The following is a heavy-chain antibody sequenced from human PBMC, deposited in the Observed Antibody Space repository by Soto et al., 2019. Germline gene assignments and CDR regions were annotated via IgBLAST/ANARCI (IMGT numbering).Heavy chain of an antibody. Sequence: PGESLKISCKGSGYNFTNYWFGWVRQMPGKGLEWMGIIYPGDSDTRYSPSFQGQVTISADKSISAAYLQWSSLKASDTAMYYCPRQEGPTVLFYYCMDVWGQGTTVTVSS. CDR2: IYPGDSDT. D-gene: IGHD4-17*01. V-gene: IGHV5-51*01. J-gene: IGHJ6*02. CDR1: GYNFTNYW. CDR3: PRQEGPTVLFYYCMDV.